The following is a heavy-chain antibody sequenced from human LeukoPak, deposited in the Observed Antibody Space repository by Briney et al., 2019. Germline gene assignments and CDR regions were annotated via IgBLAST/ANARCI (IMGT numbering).Heavy chain of an antibody. Sequence: GGSLRLSCAVSGFIVSSNHMNWVRQAPGKGLEWVSVIYSGGYSGGGPFYADSVKGRFTTSSDSSKNTLFLQVNSLRAEDTAVYYCARDVYGDGYNSFDYWAWESWSPSPQ. J-gene: IGHJ4*02. D-gene: IGHD5-24*01. CDR1: GFIVSSNH. V-gene: IGHV3-66*01. CDR3: ARDVYGDGYNSFDY. CDR2: IYSGGYSGGGP.